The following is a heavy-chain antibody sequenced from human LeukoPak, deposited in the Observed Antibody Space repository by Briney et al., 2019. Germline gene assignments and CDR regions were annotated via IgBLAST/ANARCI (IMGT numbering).Heavy chain of an antibody. D-gene: IGHD6-13*01. CDR2: IIPIFGTA. J-gene: IGHJ3*02. Sequence: SVKVSCKASGGTFSSYAISWVRQAPGQGLEWMGGIIPIFGTANYAQKFQGRVTITADESTSTTYMELSSLRSEDTAVYYCARKFWAYSSSCGAFDIWGQGTMVTVSS. CDR3: ARKFWAYSSSCGAFDI. CDR1: GGTFSSYA. V-gene: IGHV1-69*13.